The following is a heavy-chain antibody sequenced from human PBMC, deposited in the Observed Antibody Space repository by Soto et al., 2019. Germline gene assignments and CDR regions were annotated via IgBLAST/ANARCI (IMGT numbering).Heavy chain of an antibody. CDR2: IYYSGST. CDR3: ARDLRLDPVADYGMDV. J-gene: IGHJ6*02. CDR1: GGSISSGGYY. V-gene: IGHV4-31*01. D-gene: IGHD2-15*01. Sequence: SETLSLTCTVSGGSISSGGYYWSWIRQHPGKGLEWIGYIYYSGSTYYNTSLKSQVTISVDTSKNQFSLKLSSVTAADTVVYYCARDLRLDPVADYGMDVWGQGTTVTVSS.